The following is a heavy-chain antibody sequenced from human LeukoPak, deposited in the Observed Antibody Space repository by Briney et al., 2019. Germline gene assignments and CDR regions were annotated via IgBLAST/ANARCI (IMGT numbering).Heavy chain of an antibody. J-gene: IGHJ4*02. CDR1: GFSISSNYY. V-gene: IGHV4-38-2*02. CDR3: ARDPSLTGDFDY. CDR2: MYHSGNT. Sequence: PSETLSLTCTVSGFSISSNYYWGWIRQPPGKGLEWIGTMYHSGNTYYNPSLKSRVTISVDTSKNQFSLKLSSVTAAGTAVYYCARDPSLTGDFDYWGQGTLVTVSS. D-gene: IGHD7-27*01.